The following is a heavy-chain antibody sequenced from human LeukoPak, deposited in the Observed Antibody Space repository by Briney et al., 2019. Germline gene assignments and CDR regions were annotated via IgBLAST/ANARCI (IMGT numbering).Heavy chain of an antibody. CDR3: ARGEAPEDK. CDR1: VYTFTGYY. CDR2: INPHTGDT. J-gene: IGHJ4*02. Sequence: ASVKVSCKPSVYTFTGYYIHWVRQAPGQGLDWLGWINPHTGDTYHAQKFQGRVTMTSDASVNTAYLQLSRLKSDDTAVYCCARGEAPEDKWGQGSVVTVSS. V-gene: IGHV1-2*02.